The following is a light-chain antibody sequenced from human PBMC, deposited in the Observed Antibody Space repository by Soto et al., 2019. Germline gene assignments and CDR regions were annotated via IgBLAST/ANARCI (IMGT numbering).Light chain of an antibody. CDR2: RNN. Sequence: QSLLTQPPSASLTPGQRVTMSCSGGSANIGTNYVYWYQHLAGAVPKLLIYRNNQRPSGVPERFSGSRSGTSASLAISGLRSEDESDYYCAAWDDSLSGYGFGTGTKVTVL. CDR3: AAWDDSLSGYG. J-gene: IGLJ1*01. CDR1: SANIGTNY. V-gene: IGLV1-47*01.